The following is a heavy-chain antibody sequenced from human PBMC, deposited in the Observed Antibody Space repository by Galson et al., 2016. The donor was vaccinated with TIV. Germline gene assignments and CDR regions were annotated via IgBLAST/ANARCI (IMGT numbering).Heavy chain of an antibody. V-gene: IGHV3-66*02. CDR2: IHSGGST. CDR1: GFTVSDNH. J-gene: IGHJ6*02. CDR3: ARERRFCGNECYLYYYYGMDV. D-gene: IGHD2-21*01. Sequence: SLRLSCAASGFTVSDNHMTWVRRAPGKGLEWVSMIHSGGSTHYADSVKGRFTISRDNSKNTLYLHMNSLRAEDTAVYYCARERRFCGNECYLYYYYGMDVWGQGTTVTGSS.